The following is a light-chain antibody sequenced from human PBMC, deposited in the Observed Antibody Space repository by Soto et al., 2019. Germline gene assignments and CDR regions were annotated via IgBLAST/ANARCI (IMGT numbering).Light chain of an antibody. CDR3: QHYNDWPFT. CDR2: GVS. J-gene: IGKJ3*01. Sequence: EIVMTQSPGTLSVSPGERATLSCSASQSVSVNLAWYQQKPGQAPRLLIYGVSTRATGIPARFSGSESGTEFTLTISSLQSEDFAVYYCQHYNDWPFTFGPGTKVDIK. V-gene: IGKV3-15*01. CDR1: QSVSVN.